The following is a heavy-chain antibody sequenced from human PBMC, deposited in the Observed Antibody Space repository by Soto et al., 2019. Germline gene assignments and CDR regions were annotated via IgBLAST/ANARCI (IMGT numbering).Heavy chain of an antibody. CDR2: IRGETNGGTA. V-gene: IGHV3-49*04. D-gene: IGHD3-22*01. Sequence: GGSLRLSCTGHGFNFANYALTWVRQAPGKGLEWVGFIRGETNGGTADYAASLKGRITISRDDSKSIAYLEINSLQTEDTAVYYCTRYYYESSGYYVYWGQGTLVTVSS. CDR1: GFNFANYA. J-gene: IGHJ4*02. CDR3: TRYYYESSGYYVY.